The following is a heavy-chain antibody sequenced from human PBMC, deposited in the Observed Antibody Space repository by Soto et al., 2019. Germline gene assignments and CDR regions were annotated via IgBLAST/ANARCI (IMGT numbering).Heavy chain of an antibody. Sequence: QVQLVQSGAEVKKPGASVKVSCKASGYTFTSYGISWVRQAPAHGLEWMGWISAYNGNTHDAQKLQGRVTMTTDTSTSTAYMELMSRRADDTAVDYCSRDIRLHLGELSLWGYGWVDPWGKGTLVTVSS. V-gene: IGHV1-18*01. CDR2: ISAYNGNT. D-gene: IGHD3-16*02. J-gene: IGHJ5*02. CDR3: SRDIRLHLGELSLWGYGWVDP. CDR1: GYTFTSYG.